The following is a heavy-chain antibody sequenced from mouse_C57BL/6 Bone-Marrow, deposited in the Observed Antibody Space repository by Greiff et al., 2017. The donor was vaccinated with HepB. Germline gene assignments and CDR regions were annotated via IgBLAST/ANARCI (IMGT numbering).Heavy chain of an antibody. CDR2: IHPNSGST. D-gene: IGHD1-1*01. Sequence: QVHVKQPGAELVKPGASVKLSCKASGYTFTSYWMHWVKQRPGQGLEWIGMIHPNSGSTNYNEKFKSKATLTVDKSSSTAYMQLSSLKSEDSAVYYCAYYGSSYDYWGQGTTLTVSS. V-gene: IGHV1-64*01. CDR1: GYTFTSYW. J-gene: IGHJ2*01. CDR3: AYYGSSYDY.